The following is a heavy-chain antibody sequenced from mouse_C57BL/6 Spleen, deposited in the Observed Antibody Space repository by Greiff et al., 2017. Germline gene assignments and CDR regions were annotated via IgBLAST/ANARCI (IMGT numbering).Heavy chain of an antibody. V-gene: IGHV3-6*01. CDR3: ARPYYDYDKYFDV. D-gene: IGHD2-4*01. Sequence: EVKLMESGPGLVKPSQSLSLTCSVTGYSITSGYYWNWIRQFPGNKLEWMGYISYDGSNNYNPSLKNRISITRDTSKNQFFLKLNSVTTEDTATYYCARPYYDYDKYFDVWGTGTTVTVSS. CDR2: ISYDGSN. CDR1: GYSITSGYY. J-gene: IGHJ1*03.